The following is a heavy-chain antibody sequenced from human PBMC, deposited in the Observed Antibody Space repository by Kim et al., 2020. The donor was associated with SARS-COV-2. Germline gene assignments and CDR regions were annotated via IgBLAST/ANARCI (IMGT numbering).Heavy chain of an antibody. CDR3: ARDPMVRGLGVDY. Sequence: NHAQKFQGRLTITADETTSTAYMELTSLTSEDTAVYYCARDPMVRGLGVDYWGQGTLVTVSS. D-gene: IGHD3-10*01. V-gene: IGHV1-69*01. J-gene: IGHJ4*02.